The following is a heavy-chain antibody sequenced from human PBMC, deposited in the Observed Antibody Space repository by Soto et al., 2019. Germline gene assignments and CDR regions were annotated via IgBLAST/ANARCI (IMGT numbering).Heavy chain of an antibody. CDR2: IKSDGSST. CDR1: GFTFSNYW. D-gene: IGHD1-26*01. Sequence: EVQLVESGGGLVQPGGSLRLSCAVSGFTFSNYWMHWVRQAPGKGLVWVSRIKSDGSSTTYADSVKGRFTISRDNAKNTLYLHMNTVRDEDTAVYYCVRDSGSYFFDYWGQGTLVTVSS. J-gene: IGHJ4*02. V-gene: IGHV3-74*01. CDR3: VRDSGSYFFDY.